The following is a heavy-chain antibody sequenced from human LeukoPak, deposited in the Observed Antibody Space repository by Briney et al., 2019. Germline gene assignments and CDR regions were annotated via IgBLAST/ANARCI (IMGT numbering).Heavy chain of an antibody. D-gene: IGHD2-21*01. CDR2: IIPILGIA. CDR3: ARGKCGGDCHLDY. Sequence: ASVKVSCKASGGTFSSYTISWVRQAPGQGLEWMGRIIPILGIANYAQKFQGRVTITADKSTSTAYMELSSLRSEDTAVYYCARGKCGGDCHLDYWGQGTLVTVSS. J-gene: IGHJ4*02. CDR1: GGTFSSYT. V-gene: IGHV1-69*02.